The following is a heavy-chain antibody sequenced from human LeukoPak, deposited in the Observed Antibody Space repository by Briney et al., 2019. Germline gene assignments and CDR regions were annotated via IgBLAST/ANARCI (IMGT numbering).Heavy chain of an antibody. Sequence: GRSLRLSCAASGFTFDDYGMHWVRQPPGKGLEWVSGISWNSGNIGYADSMKGRFTISRDNAKNSLYLQMDILKPEDTAFYYCAKVDGYNSGWYDSWGQGTLVTVSS. J-gene: IGHJ5*01. CDR1: GFTFDDYG. CDR2: ISWNSGNI. CDR3: AKVDGYNSGWYDS. D-gene: IGHD6-19*01. V-gene: IGHV3-9*01.